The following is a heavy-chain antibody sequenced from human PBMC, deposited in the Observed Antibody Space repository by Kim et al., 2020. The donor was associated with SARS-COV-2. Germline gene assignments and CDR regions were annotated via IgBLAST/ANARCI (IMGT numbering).Heavy chain of an antibody. J-gene: IGHJ6*01. CDR3: ARGKGYSSAPYDSYYG. D-gene: IGHD6-19*01. Sequence: SETLSLTCTVSGGSISSGDHYWAWIRQRPGKGLEWIGYTYYSGSTYYNPSLKSRISISVDRSKNHFSLMLSSVTAAYTAVYYCARGKGYSSAPYDSYYG. V-gene: IGHV4-39*07. CDR2: TYYSGST. CDR1: GGSISSGDHY.